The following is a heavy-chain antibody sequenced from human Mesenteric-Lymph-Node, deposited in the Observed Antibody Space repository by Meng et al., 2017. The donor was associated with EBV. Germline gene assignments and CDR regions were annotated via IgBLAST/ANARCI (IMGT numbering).Heavy chain of an antibody. D-gene: IGHD6-19*01. J-gene: IGHJ4*02. CDR2: ITHDGSFK. Sequence: VQRVESGRGLAKPGGSLCPPWAASGFAFGSYGMDWVRQAPGKGLEWVAVITHDGSFKNYADSVKGRFTISRDNSKNTVFLQMDSLRAEDTAVYYCAKWLTQYTSGWFLDYRGQGTLVTVSS. V-gene: IGHV3-30*18. CDR3: AKWLTQYTSGWFLDY. CDR1: GFAFGSYG.